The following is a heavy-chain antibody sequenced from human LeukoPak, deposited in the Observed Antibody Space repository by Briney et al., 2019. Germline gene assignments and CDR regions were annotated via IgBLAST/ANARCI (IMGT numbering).Heavy chain of an antibody. CDR2: IYYSGST. Sequence: SETLSLTCTVSGGSISSSSYYWGWIRQPPGKGLEWIGSIYYSGSTYYNPSLKSRVTISVDTSKNQFSLKLSSVTAADTAVYYCERAGLDYMDVWGKGTTVTVSS. D-gene: IGHD3/OR15-3a*01. CDR3: ERAGLDYMDV. J-gene: IGHJ6*03. V-gene: IGHV4-39*07. CDR1: GGSISSSSYY.